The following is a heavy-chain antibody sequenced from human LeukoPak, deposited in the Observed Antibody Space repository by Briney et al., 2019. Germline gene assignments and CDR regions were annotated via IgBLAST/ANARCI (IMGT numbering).Heavy chain of an antibody. V-gene: IGHV4-59*01. Sequence: PSETLSLTCTVSGGSISSYYWSWIRQPPGEGLEWIGYIYYSGSTNYNPSLKSRVTISVDTSKNQFSLKLSSVTAADTAVYYCAREAVAGTPTLEKTFDYWGQGTLVTVSS. J-gene: IGHJ4*02. CDR2: IYYSGST. D-gene: IGHD6-19*01. CDR3: AREAVAGTPTLEKTFDY. CDR1: GGSISSYY.